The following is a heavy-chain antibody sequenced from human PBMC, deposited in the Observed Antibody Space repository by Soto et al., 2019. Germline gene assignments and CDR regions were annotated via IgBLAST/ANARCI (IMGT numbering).Heavy chain of an antibody. CDR3: AKGGTVAGWFYFDN. D-gene: IGHD6-19*01. Sequence: EVELLESGGGLVQPGGSLRLSCEASGFIFDSYMMTWVRQAPGKGLEWVSSLSGDGHTKYYADSVKGRFTISRDNSKDIGYLQMNTLRADDTASYYWAKGGTVAGWFYFDNWGQGDLVAVSS. CDR1: GFIFDSYM. CDR2: LSGDGHTK. V-gene: IGHV3-23*01. J-gene: IGHJ4*02.